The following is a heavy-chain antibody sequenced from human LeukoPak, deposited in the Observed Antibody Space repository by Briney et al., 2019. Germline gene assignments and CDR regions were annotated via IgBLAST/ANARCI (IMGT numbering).Heavy chain of an antibody. CDR3: AKDRVPASSDYYYYGMDV. CDR1: GGSISSYY. Sequence: SETLSLTCTVSGGSISSYYWSWIRQPPGKGLEWIGYIYYSGSTNYNPSLKSRVTISVDTSKNPFSLKLSSATAAHTAVYYCAKDRVPASSDYYYYGMDVWGQGTTVTVSS. J-gene: IGHJ6*02. D-gene: IGHD6-6*01. CDR2: IYYSGST. V-gene: IGHV4-59*01.